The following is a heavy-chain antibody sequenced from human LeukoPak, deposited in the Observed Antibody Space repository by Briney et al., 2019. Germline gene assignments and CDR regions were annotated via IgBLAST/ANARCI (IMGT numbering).Heavy chain of an antibody. J-gene: IGHJ4*02. CDR3: TRDSPPGIAVAGQLFDY. CDR2: IRSKAYGGTT. CDR1: GFTFGDYA. V-gene: IGHV3-49*04. D-gene: IGHD6-19*01. Sequence: GGSLRLSCTASGFTFGDYAMSWVRQAPGKGLEWVGFIRSKAYGGTTGYAASVKGRFTISRDDSKSIAYLQMNSLKTEDTAVYYCTRDSPPGIAVAGQLFDYWGQGTLVTVSS.